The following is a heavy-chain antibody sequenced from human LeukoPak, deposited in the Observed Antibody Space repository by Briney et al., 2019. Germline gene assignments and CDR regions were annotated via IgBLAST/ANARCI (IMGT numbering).Heavy chain of an antibody. Sequence: SETLSLTCTVSGGSISSYYWSWIRQPPGKGLEWIGYIYYSGSTNYNPSLKSRVTISVGTSKNQFSLKLSSVTAADTAVYYCARDHPELLRGAFDIWGQGTMVTVSS. CDR1: GGSISSYY. V-gene: IGHV4-59*12. CDR2: IYYSGST. J-gene: IGHJ3*02. D-gene: IGHD1-26*01. CDR3: ARDHPELLRGAFDI.